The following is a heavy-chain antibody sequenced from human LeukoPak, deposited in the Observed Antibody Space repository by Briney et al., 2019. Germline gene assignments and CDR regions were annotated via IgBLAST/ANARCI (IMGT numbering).Heavy chain of an antibody. D-gene: IGHD3-10*01. Sequence: SETLSLTCTVSGGSISSSSYYWGWIRQPPGKGLEWIGSIYYSGSTYYNPSLKSRVTISVDTSKNQFSLKLSSVTAADTAVYYCARAWFGESDAFDIWGQGAMVTVSS. J-gene: IGHJ3*02. CDR3: ARAWFGESDAFDI. CDR2: IYYSGST. V-gene: IGHV4-39*07. CDR1: GGSISSSSYY.